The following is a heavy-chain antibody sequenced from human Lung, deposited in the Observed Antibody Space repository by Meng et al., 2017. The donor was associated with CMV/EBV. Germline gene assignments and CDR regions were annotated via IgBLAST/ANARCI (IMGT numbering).Heavy chain of an antibody. V-gene: IGHV3-15*01. CDR3: TTVLGTSYPYGMDV. J-gene: IGHJ6*02. CDR2: IKSKTDGGKT. D-gene: IGHD1-26*01. Sequence: GGSXRLXCADSGFTFSNAWMSWVRQAPGKGLEWVGRIKSKTDGGKTDYAAPVKGRFTISRDDSKNTLYLQMNSLKTEDTAVYYCTTVLGTSYPYGMDVWGQGTXVTVSS. CDR1: GFTFSNAW.